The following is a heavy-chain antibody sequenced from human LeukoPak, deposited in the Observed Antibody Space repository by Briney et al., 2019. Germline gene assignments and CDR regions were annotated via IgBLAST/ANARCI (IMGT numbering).Heavy chain of an antibody. D-gene: IGHD1-1*01. CDR1: GDSISNYY. J-gene: IGHJ4*02. Sequence: PSETLSLTCTVSGDSISNYYWSWVRQPPGKGLEWIGYIYYTGSTKFNPSLKSRLIMSVDTSKNQFSLKLTSVTAADTAVYYCAREGGTRSVWGQGTLVTVSS. CDR3: AREGGTRSV. CDR2: IYYTGST. V-gene: IGHV4-59*01.